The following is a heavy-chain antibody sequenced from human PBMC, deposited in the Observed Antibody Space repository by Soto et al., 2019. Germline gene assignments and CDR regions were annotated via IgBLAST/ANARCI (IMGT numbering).Heavy chain of an antibody. D-gene: IGHD5-12*01. Sequence: QVQLVQSGAEVKKPGSSVKVSCKASGGTFSSYAISWVRQAPGQGLEWMGVIIPIFGTANYAQKFQGRVTITADESTSTAYMELSSLRSEDTAVYYCAGVHGYSGYDSGLADYWGQGTLVTVSS. CDR3: AGVHGYSGYDSGLADY. CDR2: IIPIFGTA. V-gene: IGHV1-69*01. CDR1: GGTFSSYA. J-gene: IGHJ4*02.